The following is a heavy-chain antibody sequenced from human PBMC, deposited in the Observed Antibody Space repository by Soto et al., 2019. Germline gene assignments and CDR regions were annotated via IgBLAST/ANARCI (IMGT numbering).Heavy chain of an antibody. CDR1: GFTFSSYS. CDR2: ISSSSSTI. J-gene: IGHJ6*02. CDR3: ARDRWGSAPSKDGMDV. V-gene: IGHV3-48*02. Sequence: GGSLRLSCAASGFTFSSYSMNWVRQAPGKGLEWVSYISSSSSTIYYADSVKGRFTISRDNAKNSLYLQMNSLRDEDTAVYYCARDRWGSAPSKDGMDVWGQGTTVTVSS. D-gene: IGHD2-21*01.